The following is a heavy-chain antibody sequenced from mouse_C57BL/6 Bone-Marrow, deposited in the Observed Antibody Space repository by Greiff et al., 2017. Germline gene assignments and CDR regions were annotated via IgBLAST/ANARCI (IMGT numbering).Heavy chain of an antibody. CDR3: ARSFYYYGRGYWYFDV. CDR1: GYSFTDYN. J-gene: IGHJ1*03. D-gene: IGHD1-1*01. V-gene: IGHV1-39*01. CDR2: INPNYGTT. Sequence: EVQLQESGPELVKPGASVKISCKASGYSFTDYNMNWVKQSNGKSLEWIGVINPNYGTTSYNQKFKGKATLTVDQSSSTAYMQLNSLTSEDSAVYYCARSFYYYGRGYWYFDVWGTGTTVTVSS.